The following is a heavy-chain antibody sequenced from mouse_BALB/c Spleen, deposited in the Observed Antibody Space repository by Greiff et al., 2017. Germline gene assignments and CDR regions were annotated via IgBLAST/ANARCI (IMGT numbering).Heavy chain of an antibody. V-gene: IGHV5-12-2*01. CDR3: ARQGDYDYEGAY. CDR1: GFTFSSYT. J-gene: IGHJ3*01. D-gene: IGHD2-4*01. Sequence: EVPLVESGGGLVQPGGSLKLSCAASGFTFSSYTMSWVRQTPEKRLEWVAYISNGGGSTYYPDTVKGRFTISRDNAKNTLYLQMSSLKSEDTAMYYCARQGDYDYEGAYWGQGTLVTVSA. CDR2: ISNGGGST.